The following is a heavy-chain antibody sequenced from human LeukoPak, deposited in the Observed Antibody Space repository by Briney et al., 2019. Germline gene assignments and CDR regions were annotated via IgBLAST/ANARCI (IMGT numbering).Heavy chain of an antibody. CDR3: ARGDSGYDYGFDN. D-gene: IGHD5-12*01. Sequence: SVKVSCKASGGTFSSHATSWVRQAPGQGLEWVGGIIPIFGTTNYAQKFQGRVTITTDESTSTGYMELRSLRSDDTAVYYCARGDSGYDYGFDNWGQGTLVTVSS. J-gene: IGHJ4*02. CDR1: GGTFSSHA. CDR2: IIPIFGTT. V-gene: IGHV1-69*05.